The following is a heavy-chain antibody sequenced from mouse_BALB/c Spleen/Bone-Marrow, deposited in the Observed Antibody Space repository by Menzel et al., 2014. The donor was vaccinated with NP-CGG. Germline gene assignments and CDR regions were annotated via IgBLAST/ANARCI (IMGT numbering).Heavy chain of an antibody. J-gene: IGHJ3*01. Sequence: VQPQQSGPGLVPPSQSLSITCTVSGFSLSNYGVHWVRQPPGKGLEWLGVIWAGGRTNYNSALMSRLSINKDNSKSQVFLKMNSLQPDDTAVYYCAKYYGSSDSWFAYWGQGTLVTVSA. V-gene: IGHV2-9*02. CDR2: IWAGGRT. CDR1: GFSLSNYG. D-gene: IGHD1-1*01. CDR3: AKYYGSSDSWFAY.